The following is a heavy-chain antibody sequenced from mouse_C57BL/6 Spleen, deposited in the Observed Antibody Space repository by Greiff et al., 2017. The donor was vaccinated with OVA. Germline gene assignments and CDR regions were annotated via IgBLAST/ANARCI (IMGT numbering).Heavy chain of an antibody. CDR1: GYTFTSYW. CDR3: ARRGGYYAMDY. J-gene: IGHJ4*01. V-gene: IGHV1-55*01. Sequence: VQLQQPGAELVKPGASVKMSCKASGYTFTSYWITWVKQRPGQGLEWIGDIYPGSGSTNYNEKFKSKATLTVDTSSSTAYMQLSSRISEDAAVYYCARRGGYYAMDYWGQGTSVTVSS. CDR2: IYPGSGST.